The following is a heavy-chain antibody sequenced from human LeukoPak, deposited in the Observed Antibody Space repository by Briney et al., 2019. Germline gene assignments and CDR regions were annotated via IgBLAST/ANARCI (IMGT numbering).Heavy chain of an antibody. V-gene: IGHV1-2*02. Sequence: ASVKVSCKASGYTFTGYYMHWVRPAPGQGLEWMGWINPNSGGTNYAQKFQGRVTMTRDTSISRAYMELSRLRSDDTAVYYCARDWTIVVPAAITSLYYFDYWGQGTLVTVSS. CDR2: INPNSGGT. CDR3: ARDWTIVVPAAITSLYYFDY. CDR1: GYTFTGYY. D-gene: IGHD2-2*02. J-gene: IGHJ4*02.